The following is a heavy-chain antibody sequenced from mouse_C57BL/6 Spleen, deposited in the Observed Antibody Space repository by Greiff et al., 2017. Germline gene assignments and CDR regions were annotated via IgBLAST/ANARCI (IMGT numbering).Heavy chain of an antibody. D-gene: IGHD3-2*02. CDR1: GYTFTSYW. CDR2: IHPNSGST. V-gene: IGHV1-64*01. J-gene: IGHJ2*01. Sequence: VQLQQPGAELVKPGASVKLSCKASGYTFTSYWMHWVKQRPGQGLAWIGMIHPNSGSTNYNEKFKSKATLTVDKSSSTAYMQLSSLTSEDSAVYYCARYESSGYPDYWGQGTTLTVSS. CDR3: ARYESSGYPDY.